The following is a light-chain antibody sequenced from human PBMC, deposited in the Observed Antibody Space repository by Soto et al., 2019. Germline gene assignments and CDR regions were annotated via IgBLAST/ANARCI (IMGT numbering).Light chain of an antibody. CDR1: QNIRSL. CDR2: DAS. J-gene: IGKJ4*01. CDR3: QQRSSWPLT. V-gene: IGKV3-11*01. Sequence: EIVLTQSPATLSLSPGERATLSCRASQNIRSLLAWYQQKPGQAPRLLIYDASNRATGIPARFSGSGSGTDFTLTISRLEPEDLAVYYCQQRSSWPLTFGGGTKVEIK.